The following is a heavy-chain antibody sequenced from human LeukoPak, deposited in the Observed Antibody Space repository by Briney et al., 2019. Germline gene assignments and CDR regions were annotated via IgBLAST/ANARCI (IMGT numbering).Heavy chain of an antibody. CDR1: GGSISSYY. D-gene: IGHD4-17*01. CDR2: IYYSGST. J-gene: IGHJ4*02. CDR3: ARGGNYGDYDGYFDY. Sequence: SETLSLTCTVSGGSISSYYWSWIRQPPGKGLEWSGYIYYSGSTNYNPSLRSRVTISVDTSKNQFSLKLSSVTAADTAVYYCARGGNYGDYDGYFDYWGQGTLVTVSS. V-gene: IGHV4-59*08.